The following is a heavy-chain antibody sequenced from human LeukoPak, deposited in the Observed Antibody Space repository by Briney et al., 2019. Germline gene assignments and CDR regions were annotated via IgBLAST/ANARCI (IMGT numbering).Heavy chain of an antibody. CDR1: GGSISSGGYY. CDR2: IYYSGST. D-gene: IGHD5-18*01. J-gene: IGHJ6*02. V-gene: IGHV4-31*03. Sequence: SQTLSLTCTVSGGSISSGGYYWSWIRQHPGKGLEWIEYIYYSGSTYYNPSLKSRVTISVDTSKNQFSLKLSSVTAADTAVYYCARASSPELQLYYGMDVWGQGTTVAVSS. CDR3: ARASSPELQLYYGMDV.